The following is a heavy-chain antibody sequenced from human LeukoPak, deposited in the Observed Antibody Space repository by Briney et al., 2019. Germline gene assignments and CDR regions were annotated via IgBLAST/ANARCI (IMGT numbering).Heavy chain of an antibody. J-gene: IGHJ4*02. Sequence: GGSLRLSCAASGFTFSEYYMDWVRQAPGKGLEWVARTRNKANSHSTEYAASVKGRFTISRDDSQNSLYLQMKSLKNEDTAVYYCTSCAYDYRFFENWGQGTLVTVSS. CDR3: TSCAYDYRFFEN. V-gene: IGHV3-72*01. CDR2: TRNKANSHST. D-gene: IGHD5-12*01. CDR1: GFTFSEYY.